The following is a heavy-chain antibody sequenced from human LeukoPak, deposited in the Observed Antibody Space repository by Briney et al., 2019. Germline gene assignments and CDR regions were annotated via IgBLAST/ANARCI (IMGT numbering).Heavy chain of an antibody. Sequence: PGRSLRLSCAASGFTFSSYGMHWVRQAPGKGLEWVAVIWYDENNKYYADSVKGRFTISRDNAKNSLYLQMNSLRAEDTAVNYCARGRYCSSTSCYDGENWFDPWGQGTLVTVSS. D-gene: IGHD2-2*01. CDR1: GFTFSSYG. CDR2: IWYDENNK. V-gene: IGHV3-33*03. J-gene: IGHJ5*02. CDR3: ARGRYCSSTSCYDGENWFDP.